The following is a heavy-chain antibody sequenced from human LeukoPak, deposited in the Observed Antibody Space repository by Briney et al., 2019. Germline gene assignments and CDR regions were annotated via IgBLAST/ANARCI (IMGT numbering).Heavy chain of an antibody. J-gene: IGHJ4*02. Sequence: SETLSLTCTVSGGSISSYYWSWIRQPPGKGLEWIEYIYYSGSTNYNPSLKSRVTISVDTSKNQFSLKLSSVTAADTAVYYCARLDPAGGGLDYWGQGTLVTVSS. CDR3: ARLDPAGGGLDY. D-gene: IGHD2-8*02. CDR2: IYYSGST. V-gene: IGHV4-59*01. CDR1: GGSISSYY.